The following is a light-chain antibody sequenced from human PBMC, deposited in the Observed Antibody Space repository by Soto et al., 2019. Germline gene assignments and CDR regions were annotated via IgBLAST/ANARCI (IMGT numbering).Light chain of an antibody. CDR3: QQRSNWPPIT. V-gene: IGKV3-11*01. CDR2: DAS. CDR1: QSVSSY. Sequence: IVVTQSPATLSLSPGERATLSCRASQSVSSYLAWYQQNPVQAPRLLIYDASNRATDIPARFSGSGSGTDFTLTISSLEPEDFAVYYCQQRSNWPPITFGQGTRLEI. J-gene: IGKJ5*01.